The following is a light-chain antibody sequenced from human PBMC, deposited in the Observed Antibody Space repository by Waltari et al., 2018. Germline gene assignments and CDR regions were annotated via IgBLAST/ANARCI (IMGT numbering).Light chain of an antibody. Sequence: EIVLTQSPGTLSLSPGERATLSCRASTSVSSSYLAWYQQKPGQAPRLLIYGASSRATGIPDRFSGSGSGTDFTLTISRLEPEDFAVYYCQQYGSSPTFGGGTKVEIK. J-gene: IGKJ4*01. V-gene: IGKV3-20*01. CDR3: QQYGSSPT. CDR2: GAS. CDR1: TSVSSSY.